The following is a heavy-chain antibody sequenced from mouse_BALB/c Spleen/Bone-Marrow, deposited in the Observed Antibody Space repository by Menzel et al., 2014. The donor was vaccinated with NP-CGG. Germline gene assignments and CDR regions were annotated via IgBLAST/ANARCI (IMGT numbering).Heavy chain of an antibody. CDR3: ARNDGYS. D-gene: IGHD2-3*01. V-gene: IGHV1-82*01. CDR1: GYAFSSSW. Sequence: QVQLQQSGPELVKPGASVKISCKTSGYAFSSSWMNWVKQRPGQGLEWIGRIYPGDGDTNYNGKFKGKATLTADKSSSTAYMQLSSLTSVDSAVYFCARNDGYSWGQGTLLTVST. CDR2: IYPGDGDT. J-gene: IGHJ3*01.